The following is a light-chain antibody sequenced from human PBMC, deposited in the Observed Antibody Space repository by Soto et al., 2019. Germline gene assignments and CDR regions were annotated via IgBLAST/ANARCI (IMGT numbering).Light chain of an antibody. CDR2: AAS. CDR1: QDINSW. CDR3: QQANTFPGT. Sequence: IQMTQSPSSVSASVGDRVTITCRASQDINSWLAWYQQKPGRAPNLLIYAASNLKNGVPSRFSGSGFGTDFTLPISSLQPEDFATYYCQQANTFPGTFGQGTKVEMK. V-gene: IGKV1-12*01. J-gene: IGKJ1*01.